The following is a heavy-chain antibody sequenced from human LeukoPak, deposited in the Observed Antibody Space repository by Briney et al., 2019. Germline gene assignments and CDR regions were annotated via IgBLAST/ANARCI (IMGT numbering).Heavy chain of an antibody. D-gene: IGHD4-23*01. J-gene: IGHJ5*02. Sequence: PSETLSLTCTVSGGSIRSYYWSWIRQPPGKGLEWIGYFYYSGSTNSNPSLKSRVTISVDTSKNQFSLKVRSVTAADTAVYYCARSVRWPPTGGIDPWGQGTLATVSS. V-gene: IGHV4-59*08. CDR2: FYYSGST. CDR1: GGSIRSYY. CDR3: ARSVRWPPTGGIDP.